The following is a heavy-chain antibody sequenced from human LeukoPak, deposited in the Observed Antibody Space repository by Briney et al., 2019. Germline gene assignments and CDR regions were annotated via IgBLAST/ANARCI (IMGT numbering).Heavy chain of an antibody. J-gene: IGHJ4*02. V-gene: IGHV4-30-2*01. CDR1: GFTFSDYY. CDR3: ASTTTIFGRLSYFDY. D-gene: IGHD3-3*01. Sequence: LRLSCAASGFTFSDYYMSWIRQPPGKGLEWIGYIYHSGSTYYNPSLKSRVTISVDRSKNQFSLKLSSVTAADTAVYYCASTTTIFGRLSYFDYWGQGTLVTVSS. CDR2: IYHSGST.